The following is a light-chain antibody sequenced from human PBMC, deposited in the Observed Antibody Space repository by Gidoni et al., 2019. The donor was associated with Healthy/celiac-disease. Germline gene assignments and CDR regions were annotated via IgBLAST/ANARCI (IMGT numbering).Light chain of an antibody. CDR3: QQRSNWPPLT. V-gene: IGKV3-11*01. J-gene: IGKJ4*01. CDR2: DAS. Sequence: EIVLTQSPATLSLSPGERATLSCMASQSVSSYLAWYQQKPGQAPRLLIYDASNRATGIPARFSGSGSGTDFTLTISSLEPEDFAVYYCQQRSNWPPLTFXGXTKVEIK. CDR1: QSVSSY.